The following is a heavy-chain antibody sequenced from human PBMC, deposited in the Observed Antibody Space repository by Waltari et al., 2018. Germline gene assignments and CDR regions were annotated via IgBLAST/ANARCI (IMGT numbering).Heavy chain of an antibody. CDR1: GFTFSSYA. D-gene: IGHD6-19*01. J-gene: IGHJ3*02. V-gene: IGHV3-23*01. CDR2: ISGSGGST. CDR3: AKDIAVAGSAFDI. Sequence: EVQLLESGGGLVQPGGSLRLSCAASGFTFSSYAMSWVRRAPGKGLEWVSAISGSGGSTYYADSVKGRFTISRDNSKNTLYLQMNSLRAEDTAVYYCAKDIAVAGSAFDIWGQGTMVTVSS.